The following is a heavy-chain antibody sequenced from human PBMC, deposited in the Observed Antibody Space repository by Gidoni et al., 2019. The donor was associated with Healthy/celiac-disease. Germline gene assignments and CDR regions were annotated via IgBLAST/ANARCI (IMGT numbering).Heavy chain of an antibody. V-gene: IGHV3-23*01. Sequence: EVQLLESGGGLVQPGGSLRLSCAASGFTFSSYAMSWVRQAPGKGLEGVSAISGSGGSTYYADSVKGRFTISRDNSKNTLYLQMNSLRAEDTAVYYCAKDRGGWYEVDYWGQGTLVTVSS. J-gene: IGHJ4*02. CDR2: ISGSGGST. CDR1: GFTFSSYA. CDR3: AKDRGGWYEVDY. D-gene: IGHD6-19*01.